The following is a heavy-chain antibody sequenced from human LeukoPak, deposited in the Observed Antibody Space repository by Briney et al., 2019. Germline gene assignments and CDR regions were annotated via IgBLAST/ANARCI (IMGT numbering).Heavy chain of an antibody. J-gene: IGHJ4*02. CDR2: IYHSGST. CDR3: ARGLTYYDILTGYLH. CDR1: GGSFSGYY. Sequence: SETLSLTCAVYGGSFSGYYWSWIRQPPGKGLEWIGSIYHSGSTYYNPSLKSRVTISVDTSKNQFSLKLSSVTAADTAVYYCARGLTYYDILTGYLHWGQGTLVTVSS. V-gene: IGHV4-34*01. D-gene: IGHD3-9*01.